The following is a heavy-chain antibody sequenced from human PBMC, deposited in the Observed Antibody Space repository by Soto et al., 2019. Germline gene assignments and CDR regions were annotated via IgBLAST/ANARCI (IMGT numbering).Heavy chain of an antibody. D-gene: IGHD5-18*01. J-gene: IGHJ4*02. Sequence: EVQLVESGGGLIPPGGSLRLSCAASGFLVNSAYMTWVRQAPGKGLEWLSMINSDGSTLYAESVKGRFTISRHNSKNRLDLQMNSLRAEDTAMYYCARSGYSFAWGYWGQGTLVIVTS. CDR3: ARSGYSFAWGY. CDR1: GFLVNSAY. CDR2: INSDGST. V-gene: IGHV3-53*01.